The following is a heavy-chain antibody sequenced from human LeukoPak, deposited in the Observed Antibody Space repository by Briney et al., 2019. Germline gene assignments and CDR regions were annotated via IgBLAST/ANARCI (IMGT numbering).Heavy chain of an antibody. J-gene: IGHJ1*01. D-gene: IGHD6-13*01. V-gene: IGHV1-2*02. CDR3: ARVRGPIAAGRYFQH. CDR1: GYTFTGYY. Sequence: GASVKVSCKASGYTFTGYYMHWMRQAPGQGLEWMGWINPNSGGTNYAQKFQGRVTMTRDTSISTAYMELSRLRSDDTAVYYCARVRGPIAAGRYFQHWGQGTLVTVSS. CDR2: INPNSGGT.